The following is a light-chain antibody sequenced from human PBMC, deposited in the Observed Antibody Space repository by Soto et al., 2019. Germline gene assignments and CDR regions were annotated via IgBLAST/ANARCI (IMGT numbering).Light chain of an antibody. J-gene: IGKJ3*01. CDR2: RTS. V-gene: IGKV3D-15*01. Sequence: EVVMTQSPATLSASPGERVALSCRASQSVSGNLAWYQQKLGQAPRLLIYRTSTRATGIPPRFSGSGSGTEFTLTISSLQSEDFALYFCQQYNDWPLATFGPGTTVDVK. CDR1: QSVSGN. CDR3: QQYNDWPLAT.